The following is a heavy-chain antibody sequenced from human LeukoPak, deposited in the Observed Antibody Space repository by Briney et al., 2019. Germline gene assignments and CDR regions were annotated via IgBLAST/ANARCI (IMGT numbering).Heavy chain of an antibody. V-gene: IGHV4-59*01. CDR2: IYYSGST. J-gene: IGHJ4*02. CDR3: AREGGSAAGMGYYFDY. D-gene: IGHD6-13*01. CDR1: GGSISSYY. Sequence: SETLSLTCTVSGGSISSYYWSWIRQPPGKGLEWIGYIYYSGSTNYNPSLKSRVTISVDTSKNQFSLKLSSVTAADTAVYYCAREGGSAAGMGYYFDYWGQGTLVTVSS.